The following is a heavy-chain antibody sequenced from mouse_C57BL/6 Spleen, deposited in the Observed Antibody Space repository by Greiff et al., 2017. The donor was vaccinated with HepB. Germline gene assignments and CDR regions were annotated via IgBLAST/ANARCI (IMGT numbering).Heavy chain of an antibody. Sequence: QVQLQQSGAELMKPGASVKLSCKATGYTFTGYWIEWVKQRPGHGLEWIGEILPGSGSTNYNEKFKGKATFTADTSSNTDYMQLSSLTTEDSAIYYCAKGSPDSSGYWFAYWGQGTLVTVSA. V-gene: IGHV1-9*01. CDR3: AKGSPDSSGYWFAY. CDR1: GYTFTGYW. J-gene: IGHJ3*01. D-gene: IGHD3-2*02. CDR2: ILPGSGST.